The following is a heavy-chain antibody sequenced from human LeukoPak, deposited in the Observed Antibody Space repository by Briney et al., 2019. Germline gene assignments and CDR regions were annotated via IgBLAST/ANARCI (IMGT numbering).Heavy chain of an antibody. CDR3: GRGLSGSYFFDY. J-gene: IGHJ4*02. CDR2: IYSGGST. D-gene: IGHD1-26*01. CDR1: GFTVSSNY. Sequence: GGSLRLSCAASGFTVSSNYMSWVRQAPGKGLEWVSVIYSGGSTYYADSVKGRFTISRDNSKNTLYLQMNSLRAEDTAVYYCGRGLSGSYFFDYWGQGTLVTVSS. V-gene: IGHV3-66*01.